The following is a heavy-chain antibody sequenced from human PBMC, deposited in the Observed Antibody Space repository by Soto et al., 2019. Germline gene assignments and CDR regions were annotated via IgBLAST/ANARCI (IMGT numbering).Heavy chain of an antibody. V-gene: IGHV4-59*08. D-gene: IGHD5-18*01. CDR1: GGSISSYY. J-gene: IGHJ4*02. Sequence: QVQLQESGPGLVKPSETLSLTCTVSGGSISSYYWSWIRQPPGKGLEWIGYIYYSGSTNYNPSLKSRVTISVDTSKNPFSLKLSSVTAADTAVYYRASRDGYNYYYFDYWGQGTLVTVSS. CDR3: ASRDGYNYYYFDY. CDR2: IYYSGST.